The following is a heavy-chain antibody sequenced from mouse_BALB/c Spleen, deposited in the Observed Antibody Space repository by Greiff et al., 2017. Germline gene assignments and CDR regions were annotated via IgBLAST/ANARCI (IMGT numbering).Heavy chain of an antibody. CDR1: GYTFTSYV. CDR3: ARAYYYGSSYLDY. D-gene: IGHD1-1*01. CDR2: INPYNGDT. J-gene: IGHJ2*01. Sequence: VQLQQSGPELVKPGASVKMSCKASGYTFTSYVMHWVKQKPGQGLEWIGRINPYNGDTFYNQKFKGKATLTVDKSSSTAHMELRSLASEDSAVYYCARAYYYGSSYLDYWGQGTTLTVSS. V-gene: IGHV1-20*02.